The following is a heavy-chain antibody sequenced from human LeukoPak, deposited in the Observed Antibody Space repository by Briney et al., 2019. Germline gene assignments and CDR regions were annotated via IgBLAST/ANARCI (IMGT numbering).Heavy chain of an antibody. CDR3: ARAREKYYYDSSGRGDASDI. V-gene: IGHV3-74*01. CDR1: GFTFSFYW. CDR2: INTDGSST. Sequence: PGGSLRLSCAASGFTFSFYWMHWVRQAPGKGLVWVSHINTDGSSTSYADSVKGRFTISRDNAKNTLFLQMNSLRAEDTAVYYCARAREKYYYDSSGRGDASDIWGQGTMVIVSS. D-gene: IGHD3-22*01. J-gene: IGHJ3*02.